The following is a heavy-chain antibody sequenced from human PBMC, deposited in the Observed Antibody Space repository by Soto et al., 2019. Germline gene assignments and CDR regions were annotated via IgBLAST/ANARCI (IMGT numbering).Heavy chain of an antibody. V-gene: IGHV4-34*01. CDR2: INHSGST. CDR1: GGSFSGYY. J-gene: IGHJ6*02. D-gene: IGHD3-3*01. CDR3: ARGARITIFGVVIRYYYYYGMDV. Sequence: NPSEILSLTCAVYGGSFSGYYWSWIRQPPGKGLEWIGEINHSGSTNYNPSLKSRVTISVDTSKNQFSLKLSSVTAADTAVYYCARGARITIFGVVIRYYYYYGMDVWGQGTTVTVSS.